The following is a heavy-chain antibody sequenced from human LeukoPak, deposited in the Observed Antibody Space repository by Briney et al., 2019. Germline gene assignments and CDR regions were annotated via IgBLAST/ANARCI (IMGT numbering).Heavy chain of an antibody. V-gene: IGHV3-21*01. Sequence: PGGSLRLSCAASGFTFSSYSMNWVRQAPGKGLEWVPSISSSSSYIYYADSVKGRFTISRDNAKNSLYLQMNGLRAEDTAVYYCARGPGLLLGYCSGGSCQPVRYWGQGTLVTVSS. CDR1: GFTFSSYS. CDR3: ARGPGLLLGYCSGGSCQPVRY. D-gene: IGHD2-15*01. J-gene: IGHJ4*02. CDR2: ISSSSSYI.